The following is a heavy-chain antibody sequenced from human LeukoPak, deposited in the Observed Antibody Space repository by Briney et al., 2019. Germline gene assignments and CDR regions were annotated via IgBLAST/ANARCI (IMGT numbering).Heavy chain of an antibody. Sequence: GESLKISCKGSGYSFTSYWIGWVRQMPGKGLEWMGIIYPGDSDTTYSPSFRGQVTISADKSINTVYLQWSSLKASDTAMYYCARQNWASGDYWGQGTLVTVSS. V-gene: IGHV5-51*01. CDR3: ARQNWASGDY. CDR2: IYPGDSDT. J-gene: IGHJ4*02. D-gene: IGHD7-27*01. CDR1: GYSFTSYW.